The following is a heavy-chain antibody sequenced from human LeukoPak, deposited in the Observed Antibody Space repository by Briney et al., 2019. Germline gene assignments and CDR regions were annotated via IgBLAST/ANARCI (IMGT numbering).Heavy chain of an antibody. V-gene: IGHV1-69*06. Sequence: KACCKAAVGTFSSYAISWVRQAPGQGLEWIGGIIPIFGTANYAQKFQGRVTNTADKSTSTAYMELSSLRSEDTAVYYCAREDLLTYCYYMDVWGKGTTVTLSS. CDR3: AREDLLTYCYYMDV. CDR2: IIPIFGTA. CDR1: VGTFSSYA. J-gene: IGHJ6*03.